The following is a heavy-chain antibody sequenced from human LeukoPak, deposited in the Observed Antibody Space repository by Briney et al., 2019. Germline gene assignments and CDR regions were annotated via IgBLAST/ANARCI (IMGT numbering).Heavy chain of an antibody. Sequence: GGSLRLSCAASEFNFAVEWMTWVRQAPGTGLEWVATIKGDGSEKYYVDSVKGRFTISRDNAKNSVYLQMNSLKDEDTAVYYCAGDRGWTFYLWGQGTLVSVSS. D-gene: IGHD3-10*01. CDR1: EFNFAVEW. V-gene: IGHV3-7*01. J-gene: IGHJ5*02. CDR3: AGDRGWTFYL. CDR2: IKGDGSEK.